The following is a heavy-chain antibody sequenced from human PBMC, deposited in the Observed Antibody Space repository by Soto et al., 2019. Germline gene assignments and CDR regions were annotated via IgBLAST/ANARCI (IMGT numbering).Heavy chain of an antibody. V-gene: IGHV4-31*03. D-gene: IGHD4-17*01. Sequence: QVQLQESGPGLVKPSQTLSLTCSVSGGSISSGGYYWSWIRQHPGKGLELIGYIYYSGSNYYNPSLKNRLSISLDTSKKQIFLKLNSMTAADTAGYYCARIFGYGGNSRFEYWGQGTLVIASS. CDR1: GGSISSGGYY. CDR3: ARIFGYGGNSRFEY. CDR2: IYYSGSN. J-gene: IGHJ4*02.